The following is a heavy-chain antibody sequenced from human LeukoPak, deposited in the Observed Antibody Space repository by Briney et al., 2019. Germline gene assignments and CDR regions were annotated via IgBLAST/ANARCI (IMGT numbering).Heavy chain of an antibody. V-gene: IGHV4-39*01. Sequence: SETLSLTCTVSGGSISSSSYYWGWIRQPPGKGLEWIGSIYYSGRTYYNPSLKSRATISVDTSKTPFTLKLSSVTAADTAVYYCARPGVNYYYYYYMDVWGKGTTVTVSS. CDR2: IYYSGRT. CDR3: ARPGVNYYYYYYMDV. CDR1: GGSISSSSYY. J-gene: IGHJ6*03. D-gene: IGHD7-27*01.